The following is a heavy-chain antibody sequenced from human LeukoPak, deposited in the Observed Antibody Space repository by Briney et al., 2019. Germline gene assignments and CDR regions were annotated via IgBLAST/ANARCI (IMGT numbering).Heavy chain of an antibody. CDR3: ARGQRATMVRGVINNWFDP. CDR2: IIPIFGTA. Sequence: GASVKVSCKASGGTFSSYAISWVRQAPGQGLEWMGGIIPIFGTANYAQKFQGRVTITTDESTSTAYMELSSLRSEDTAVYYCARGQRATMVRGVINNWFDPWGQGTLVTVSS. CDR1: GGTFSSYA. V-gene: IGHV1-69*05. J-gene: IGHJ5*02. D-gene: IGHD3-10*01.